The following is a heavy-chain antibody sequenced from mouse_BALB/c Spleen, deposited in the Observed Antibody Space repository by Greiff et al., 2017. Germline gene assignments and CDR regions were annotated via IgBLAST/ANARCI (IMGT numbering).Heavy chain of an antibody. J-gene: IGHJ4*01. Sequence: EVKVEESGGGLVQPGGSMKLSCVASGFTFSNYWMNWVRQSPEKGLEWVAEIRLKSNNYATHYAESVKGRFTISRDDSKSSVYLQMNNLRAEVTCIYYGTRRDYGSSYYAMDYWGQGTSVTVSS. CDR2: IRLKSNNYAT. CDR3: TRRDYGSSYYAMDY. D-gene: IGHD1-1*01. CDR1: GFTFSNYW. V-gene: IGHV6-6*02.